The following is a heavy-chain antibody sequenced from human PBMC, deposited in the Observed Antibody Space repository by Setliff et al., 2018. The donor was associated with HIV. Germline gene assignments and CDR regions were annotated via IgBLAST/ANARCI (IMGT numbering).Heavy chain of an antibody. V-gene: IGHV1-46*01. CDR2: INPSGGST. Sequence: ASVKVSCKASGYTFTSYYMHWVRQAPGQGLEWMGIINPSGGSTSYAQKFQGRVTMTRDTSTSTVYMELSSLRSEDTAVYYCARSRFPGIAAPYYFDYWGQGTLVTV. D-gene: IGHD6-13*01. CDR1: GYTFTSYY. CDR3: ARSRFPGIAAPYYFDY. J-gene: IGHJ4*02.